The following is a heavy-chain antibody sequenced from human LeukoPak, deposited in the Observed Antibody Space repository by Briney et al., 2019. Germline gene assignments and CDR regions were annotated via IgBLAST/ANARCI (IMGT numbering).Heavy chain of an antibody. Sequence: SVKVSCMASGGTFSSYAISWVRQAPGQGLEWVGGFMPLFGTPNYAQKFQGGVTITTDDATSTVYMELNSLRSEDTAVYYCARAGVTAESVGYYYYYMDVWGKGTAVTVSS. D-gene: IGHD2-21*02. CDR1: GGTFSSYA. CDR2: FMPLFGTP. V-gene: IGHV1-69*05. J-gene: IGHJ6*03. CDR3: ARAGVTAESVGYYYYYMDV.